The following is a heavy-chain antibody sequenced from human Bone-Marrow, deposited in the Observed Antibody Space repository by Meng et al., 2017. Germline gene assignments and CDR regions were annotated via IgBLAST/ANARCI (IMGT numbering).Heavy chain of an antibody. J-gene: IGHJ3*02. Sequence: SVKVSCKASGGTFSSYAMSWVRQAPGQGLEWMGGIIPIFGTANYAQKFQGRVTITADKSTSTAYMELSSLRSEDTAVYYCARSLRGYSGYDYIAFDIWGQGTMVTVSS. CDR3: ARSLRGYSGYDYIAFDI. CDR1: GGTFSSYA. CDR2: IIPIFGTA. V-gene: IGHV1-69*06. D-gene: IGHD5-12*01.